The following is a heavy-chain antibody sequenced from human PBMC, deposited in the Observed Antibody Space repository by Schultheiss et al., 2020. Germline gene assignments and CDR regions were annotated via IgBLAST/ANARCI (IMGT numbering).Heavy chain of an antibody. CDR2: ISYDGSNK. V-gene: IGHV3-30*18. J-gene: IGHJ4*02. CDR3: AKDGRGTFDY. D-gene: IGHD3-10*01. Sequence: GGSLRLSCAASGFTFSDYYMSWIRQAPGKGLEWVTVISYDGSNKYYADSVKGRFTISRDNSKNTLYLQMNSLRAEDTAVYYCAKDGRGTFDYWGQGTLVTVSS. CDR1: GFTFSDYY.